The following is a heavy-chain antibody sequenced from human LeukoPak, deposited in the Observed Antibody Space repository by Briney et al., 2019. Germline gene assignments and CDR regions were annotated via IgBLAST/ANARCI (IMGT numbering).Heavy chain of an antibody. Sequence: GGSLRLSCAASGFTFSSYWMSWVRQAPGKGLEWVANINQDGSEKNYVDSVKGRFTISRDNAKDSLYLQMNSLRAEDTAVYYCARAQYNWNDAPLWKWGQGTLVTVSS. D-gene: IGHD1-20*01. V-gene: IGHV3-7*01. J-gene: IGHJ4*02. CDR1: GFTFSSYW. CDR3: ARAQYNWNDAPLWK. CDR2: INQDGSEK.